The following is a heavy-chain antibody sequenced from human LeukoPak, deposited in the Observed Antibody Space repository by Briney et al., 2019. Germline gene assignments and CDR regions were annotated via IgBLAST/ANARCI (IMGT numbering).Heavy chain of an antibody. D-gene: IGHD3-16*01. CDR3: AREFSRGSY. V-gene: IGHV4-30-2*01. CDR2: IYHTGST. J-gene: IGHJ4*02. Sequence: SQTLSLTCAVSGGSISSGGYSWSWIRQPPGKGLEWIGYIYHTGSTYFNPSFKSRVTISVDRSKNQFSLKLSSVTAADTAVYYCAREFSRGSYWGQGALVTVSS. CDR1: GGSISSGGYS.